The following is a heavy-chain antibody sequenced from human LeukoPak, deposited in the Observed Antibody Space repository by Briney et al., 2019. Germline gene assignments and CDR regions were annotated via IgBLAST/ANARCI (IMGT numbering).Heavy chain of an antibody. V-gene: IGHV1-69*04. Sequence: ASVKVSCKASGGTFGSYAISWVRQAPGQGLEWMGRIIPILGIANYAQKFQGRATITADKSTSTAYMELSSLRSEDTAVYYCAREGHWNYYYYYGMDVWGQGTTVTVSS. CDR2: IIPILGIA. D-gene: IGHD1-1*01. CDR1: GGTFGSYA. CDR3: AREGHWNYYYYYGMDV. J-gene: IGHJ6*02.